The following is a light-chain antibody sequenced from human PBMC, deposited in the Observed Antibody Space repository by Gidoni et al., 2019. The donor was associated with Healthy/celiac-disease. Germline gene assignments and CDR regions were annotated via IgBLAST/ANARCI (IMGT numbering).Light chain of an antibody. V-gene: IGKV1-5*03. J-gene: IGKJ1*01. CDR1: QSISSW. CDR3: QHRET. Sequence: DIQMTQSPFTLSASVGDRVTITCRASQSISSWLAWYQQKPGKAPKLLIYKASSLESGVPSRFSGSGSGTEFTLTISSLQPDDFATYYCQHRETFGQGTKVEIK. CDR2: KAS.